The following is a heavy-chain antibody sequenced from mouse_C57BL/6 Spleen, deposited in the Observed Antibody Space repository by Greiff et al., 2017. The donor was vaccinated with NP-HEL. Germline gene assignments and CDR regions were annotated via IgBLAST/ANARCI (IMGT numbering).Heavy chain of an antibody. V-gene: IGHV1-69*01. D-gene: IGHD3-2*02. CDR1: GYTFTSYW. CDR3: ARLGGRQLRLLFDY. Sequence: VQLQQPGAELVMPGASVKLSCKASGYTFTSYWMHWVKQRPGQGLEWIGEIDPSDSYTNYNQKFKGKSTLTVDKSSSTAYMQLSSLTSEDSAVYYCARLGGRQLRLLFDYWGQGTTLTVSS. J-gene: IGHJ2*01. CDR2: IDPSDSYT.